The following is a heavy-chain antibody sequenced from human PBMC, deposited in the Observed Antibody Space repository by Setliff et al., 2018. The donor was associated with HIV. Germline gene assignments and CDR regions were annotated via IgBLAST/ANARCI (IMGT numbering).Heavy chain of an antibody. D-gene: IGHD4-17*01. V-gene: IGHV1-69*05. CDR3: ARSGYGDYDVEAPWDY. CDR2: IIPMFGTA. CDR1: GGTFGSYA. Sequence: GASVKVSCKASGGTFGSYAVGWVRQAPGQGLEWMGGIIPMFGTAKYAQKFQARVTLTTDESTSTAYMEVSGLKSDDTAVYYCARSGYGDYDVEAPWDYWGQGTLVTVSS. J-gene: IGHJ4*02.